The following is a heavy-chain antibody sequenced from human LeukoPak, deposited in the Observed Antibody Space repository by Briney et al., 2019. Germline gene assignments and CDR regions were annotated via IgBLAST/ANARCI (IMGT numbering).Heavy chain of an antibody. CDR2: FDPEDGES. CDR1: GASLSETS. J-gene: IGHJ4*02. Sequence: ASVKVSCKVSGASLSETSIYWVRQAPGQWLEWMGGFDPEDGESIFAQSFQGRFSMTEDTSTDTAYMELRSLRLQDTAVYYCATADKWEPLDYWGQGTLVTVSS. D-gene: IGHD1-26*01. CDR3: ATADKWEPLDY. V-gene: IGHV1-24*01.